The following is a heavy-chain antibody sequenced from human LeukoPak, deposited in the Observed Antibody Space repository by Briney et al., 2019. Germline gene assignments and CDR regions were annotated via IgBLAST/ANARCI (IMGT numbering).Heavy chain of an antibody. CDR3: ARDFVMVYAITLVDY. D-gene: IGHD2-8*01. V-gene: IGHV3-30-3*01. CDR1: GFTFSSYA. Sequence: PGGSLRLSCAPSGFTFSSYAMHWVRQAPGKGLEWVAVISYDGSNKYYADSVKGRFTISRDNSKNTLYLQMNSLRAEDTAVYYCARDFVMVYAITLVDYWGQGTLVTVSS. J-gene: IGHJ4*02. CDR2: ISYDGSNK.